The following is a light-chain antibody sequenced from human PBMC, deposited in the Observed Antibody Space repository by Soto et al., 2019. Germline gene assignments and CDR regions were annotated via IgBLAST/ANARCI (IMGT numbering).Light chain of an antibody. CDR2: EVR. V-gene: IGLV2-14*01. J-gene: IGLJ3*02. Sequence: QSALTQPASVSGSAGQSVTISCSGTIRDVGAYNLVSWYQQHPGTAPKLIIYEVRHRPSGISFRFSGSRSGNTASLTISGLEHEDEGDYYCSAYSARSPLVFGAGTKLTVL. CDR1: IRDVGAYNL. CDR3: SAYSARSPLV.